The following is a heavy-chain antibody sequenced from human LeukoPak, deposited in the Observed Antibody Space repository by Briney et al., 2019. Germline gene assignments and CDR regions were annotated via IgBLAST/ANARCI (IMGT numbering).Heavy chain of an antibody. J-gene: IGHJ6*02. Sequence: PGGSLRLSCAASGFTFSSYSMNWVRQAPGKGLEWVSYISSSSSTIYYADSVKGRFTISRDNAKNSLYLQMNSLRAEDTDVYYCARGGLDTAMGYYYYDMDVWGQGTTVTVSS. V-gene: IGHV3-48*01. D-gene: IGHD5-18*01. CDR1: GFTFSSYS. CDR3: ARGGLDTAMGYYYYDMDV. CDR2: ISSSSSTI.